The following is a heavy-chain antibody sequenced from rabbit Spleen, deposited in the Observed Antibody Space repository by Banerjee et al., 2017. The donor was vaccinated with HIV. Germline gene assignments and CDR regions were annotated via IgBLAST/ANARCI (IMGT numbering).Heavy chain of an antibody. D-gene: IGHD2-1*01. J-gene: IGHJ4*01. Sequence: QSLEESGGGLVKPGASLTLTCKASGFSFNSGYDMCWVRQAPGKGLEWIACIYTGNSKTYYASWAKGRFTISKTSSTTVTLQMTSLTAADTATYFCARGSATMTMVITGFYFNLWGPGTLVTVS. V-gene: IGHV1S40*01. CDR2: IYTGNSKT. CDR3: ARGSATMTMVITGFYFNL. CDR1: GFSFNSGYD.